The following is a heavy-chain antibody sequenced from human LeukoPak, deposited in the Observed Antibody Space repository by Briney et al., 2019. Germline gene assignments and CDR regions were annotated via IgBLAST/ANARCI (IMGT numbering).Heavy chain of an antibody. CDR1: GYTFTSYD. J-gene: IGHJ6*02. V-gene: IGHV1-8*01. D-gene: IGHD3-3*01. Sequence: ASVKVSCKASGYTFTSYDINWVRQATGQGLEWMGWMNPNSGNTGYAQKFQGRVTMTRNTSISTAYMELSSLRSEDTAVYYCARVRDFWSGPPPYGMDVWGQGTTVTVSS. CDR2: MNPNSGNT. CDR3: ARVRDFWSGPPPYGMDV.